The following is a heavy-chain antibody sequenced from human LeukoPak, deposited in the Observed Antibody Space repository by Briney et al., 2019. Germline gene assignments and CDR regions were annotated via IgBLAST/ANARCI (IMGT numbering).Heavy chain of an antibody. CDR3: ARDTYYYDSSGYFVEDSFDY. J-gene: IGHJ4*02. CDR2: FHCYGSII. D-gene: IGHD3-22*01. CDR1: VFTFCSYW. V-gene: IGHV3-74*01. Sequence: GGSLRLSCGASVFTFCSYWMHWVRRAPGRGVVWVSRFHCYGSIISYVDSVRGRFTISRDNDKNTQYLQMNSLRAEHTAVYYCARDTYYYDSSGYFVEDSFDYWGQGTLVTVSS.